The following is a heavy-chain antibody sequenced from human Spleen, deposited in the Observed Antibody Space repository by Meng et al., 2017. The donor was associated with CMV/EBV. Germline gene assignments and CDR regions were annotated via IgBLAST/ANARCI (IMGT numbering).Heavy chain of an antibody. CDR1: GDSATTAKYY. D-gene: IGHD3-22*01. J-gene: IGHJ6*02. CDR3: AGVPVDSRGFPHFGLDI. V-gene: IGHV4-30-4*08. CDR2: VHYAGGA. Sequence: GDSATTAKYYWSWIRQAPDKGLQWIGYVHYAGGASYSPSLKSRVKISVDTSENQFSLKLTSVTASDTAVYYCAGVPVDSRGFPHFGLDIWGQGTTVTVSS.